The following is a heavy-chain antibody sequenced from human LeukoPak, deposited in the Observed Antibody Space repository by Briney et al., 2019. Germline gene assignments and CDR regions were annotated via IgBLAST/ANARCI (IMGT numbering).Heavy chain of an antibody. D-gene: IGHD3-3*01. V-gene: IGHV4-39*01. CDR3: ASQGTLRFLEWLDY. CDR1: GGSISSSSYY. Sequence: SETLSLTCTVSGGSISSSSYYWGWIRQPPGKGLEWIGSIYYSGSTYYNPSLKSRVTISVDTSKNQFSLKLSSVTAADTAVYYCASQGTLRFLEWLDYWGQGTLVTVSS. J-gene: IGHJ4*02. CDR2: IYYSGST.